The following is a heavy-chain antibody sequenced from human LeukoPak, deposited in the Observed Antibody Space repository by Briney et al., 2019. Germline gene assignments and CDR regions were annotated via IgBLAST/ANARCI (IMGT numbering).Heavy chain of an antibody. CDR2: ISGSGGST. Sequence: PGGSLRLSCAASGFTFSSYAMSWVRQAPGKGLEWVSAISGSGGSTYYADSAKGRFTISRDNSKNTLYLQMNSLRAEDTAVYYCASRPLYSSGWPPRDYWGQGTLVTVSS. D-gene: IGHD6-19*01. V-gene: IGHV3-23*01. CDR1: GFTFSSYA. CDR3: ASRPLYSSGWPPRDY. J-gene: IGHJ4*02.